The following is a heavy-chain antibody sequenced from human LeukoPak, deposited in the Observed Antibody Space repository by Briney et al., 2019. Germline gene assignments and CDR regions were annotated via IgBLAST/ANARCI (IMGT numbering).Heavy chain of an antibody. J-gene: IGHJ4*02. D-gene: IGHD3-3*01. V-gene: IGHV3-66*02. Sequence: PGGSLRLSCAASGFTVSSNYMSWVRQAPGKGLEWVSVIYSGGSTYYADSVKGLFTISRDNSKNTLYLQMNSLRAEDTAVYYCARGTFWSEYYFDYWGQGTLVTVSS. CDR3: ARGTFWSEYYFDY. CDR1: GFTVSSNY. CDR2: IYSGGST.